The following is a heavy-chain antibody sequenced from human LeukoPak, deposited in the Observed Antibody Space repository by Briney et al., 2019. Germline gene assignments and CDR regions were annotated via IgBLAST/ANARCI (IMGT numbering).Heavy chain of an antibody. J-gene: IGHJ4*02. CDR3: ARARYHTEMTYFRTVYYFDY. CDR2: IHYSGST. Sequence: SETLSLTCTVSGGSISSHYWSWIRQPPGKGLEWIGYIHYSGSTNYNPSLKSRVTISVDTSKNQFSLKLSSVTAADTAVYYCARARYHTEMTYFRTVYYFDYWGQGTLVTVSS. V-gene: IGHV4-59*11. D-gene: IGHD3/OR15-3a*01. CDR1: GGSISSHY.